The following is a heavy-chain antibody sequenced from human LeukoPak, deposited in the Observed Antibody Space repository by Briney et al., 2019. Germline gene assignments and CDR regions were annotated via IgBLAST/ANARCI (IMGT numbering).Heavy chain of an antibody. CDR2: ISTSGST. Sequence: SETLSLTCTVSGGSINSGSYYWSWIRQPAGKGLEWIGRISTSGSTNYNPSLKSRLTMSVDTSKNQISLMLSSVTAADTAVYYCTRDSSGYDWFYDYWGQGTLVTVSS. CDR1: GGSINSGSYY. V-gene: IGHV4-61*02. D-gene: IGHD5-12*01. CDR3: TRDSSGYDWFYDY. J-gene: IGHJ4*02.